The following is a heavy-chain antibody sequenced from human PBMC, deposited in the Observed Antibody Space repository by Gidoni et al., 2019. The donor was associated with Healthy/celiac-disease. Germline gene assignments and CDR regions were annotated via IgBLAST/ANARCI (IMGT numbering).Heavy chain of an antibody. J-gene: IGHJ4*02. Sequence: DVQLVESGGGLVQPGRSLRLSCAASGFTFDDYAMHWVRQAPGKGLEWVSGISWNSGSIGYADSVKGRFTISRDNAKNSLYLQMNSLRDEDTALYYCAKDYGELTSRFDYWGQGTLVTVSS. CDR1: GFTFDDYA. CDR3: AKDYGELTSRFDY. V-gene: IGHV3-9*01. D-gene: IGHD4-17*01. CDR2: ISWNSGSI.